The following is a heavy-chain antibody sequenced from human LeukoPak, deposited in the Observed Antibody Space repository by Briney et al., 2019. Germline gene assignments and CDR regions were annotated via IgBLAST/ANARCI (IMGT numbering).Heavy chain of an antibody. D-gene: IGHD5-12*01. CDR3: ARDIVATIGYWYFDL. J-gene: IGHJ2*01. Sequence: GRSLRLSCAASGFTFSSYGMHWVRQAPGKGLEWVAVIWYDGSNKYYADSVKGRFTISRDNSKNTLYLQMNSLRAEDTAVYYCARDIVATIGYWYFDLWGRGTLVTVSS. V-gene: IGHV3-30*19. CDR1: GFTFSSYG. CDR2: IWYDGSNK.